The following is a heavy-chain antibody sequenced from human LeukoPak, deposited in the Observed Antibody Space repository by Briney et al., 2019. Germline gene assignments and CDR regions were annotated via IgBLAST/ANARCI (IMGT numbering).Heavy chain of an antibody. D-gene: IGHD2-15*01. Sequence: GASVKVSCKASGYTFTSYDINWVRQATGQGLEWMGWMNPNSGNTGYAQKFQGRVTITRNTSISTAYMELSSLRSEDTAVYYCARGYCSGGSCYGDVGWFDPWGQGTLVTVSS. CDR3: ARGYCSGGSCYGDVGWFDP. CDR1: GYTFTSYD. J-gene: IGHJ5*02. CDR2: MNPNSGNT. V-gene: IGHV1-8*03.